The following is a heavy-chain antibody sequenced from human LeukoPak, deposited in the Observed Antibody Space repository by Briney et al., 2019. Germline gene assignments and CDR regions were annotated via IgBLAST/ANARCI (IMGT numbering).Heavy chain of an antibody. D-gene: IGHD6-13*01. Sequence: PGVSLRLSCAASGFTVSSSYMSWVRQAPGKGLEWVSVIYSGGSTYYADSVKGRFTISRDISKNTLYLQMNSLRAEDTAVYYCARATTAAGTGFDYWGQGTLVTVSS. CDR2: IYSGGST. CDR1: GFTVSSSY. J-gene: IGHJ4*02. CDR3: ARATTAAGTGFDY. V-gene: IGHV3-53*01.